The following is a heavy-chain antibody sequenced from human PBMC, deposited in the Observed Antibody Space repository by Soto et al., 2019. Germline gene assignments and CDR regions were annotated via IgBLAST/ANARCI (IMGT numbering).Heavy chain of an antibody. V-gene: IGHV4-31*03. CDR3: ARDCSGGSCYSRRAFAFDI. CDR1: GGSISSGGYY. D-gene: IGHD2-15*01. J-gene: IGHJ3*02. CDR2: IYYSGST. Sequence: NPSETLSLTCTVSGGSISSGGYYWSWIRQHPGKGLEWIGYIYYSGSTYYNPSLKSRVTISVDTSKNQFSLKLSSVTAADTAVYYCARDCSGGSCYSRRAFAFDIWGQGTMVTVSS.